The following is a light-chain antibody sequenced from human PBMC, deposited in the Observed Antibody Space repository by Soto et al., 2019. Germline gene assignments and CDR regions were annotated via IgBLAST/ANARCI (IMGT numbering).Light chain of an antibody. CDR3: TSYTSSSTYV. Sequence: QSALTQPSSVSGSPGQSITISCTGTSSDVGGYNYVSWYQQHPGKAPKLMIYEVSNRPSGVSNRFSGSKSGNTASLNISGLQAEDEADYYCTSYTSSSTYVFGTGTKVTFL. CDR1: SSDVGGYNY. V-gene: IGLV2-14*01. J-gene: IGLJ1*01. CDR2: EVS.